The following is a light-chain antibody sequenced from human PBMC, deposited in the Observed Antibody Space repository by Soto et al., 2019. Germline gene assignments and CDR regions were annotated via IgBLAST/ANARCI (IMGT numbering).Light chain of an antibody. J-gene: IGKJ5*01. CDR2: AAS. V-gene: IGKV1-12*01. CDR3: QQANSFPIT. Sequence: DIQMTQSPSTVSASVGARVTITCRASQSISSYLNWYQQKPGKAPKLLIYAASSLQSGVPSRFSGSGSGTDFTLTISSLQPEDFATYYCQQANSFPITFGQGTRLEIK. CDR1: QSISSY.